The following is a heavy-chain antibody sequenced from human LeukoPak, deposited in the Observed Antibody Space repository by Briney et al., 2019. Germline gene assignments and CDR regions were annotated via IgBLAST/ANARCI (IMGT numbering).Heavy chain of an antibody. CDR2: VTSGGGET. CDR3: AKKGGSGSYYNFDY. V-gene: IGHV3-23*01. CDR1: GFTFSSYA. J-gene: IGHJ4*02. Sequence: GGSLRLSCAVSGFTFSSYAMSWVRQAQGKGLEWVSSVTSGGGETHYADSVKGRFTISRDNSKNTLHLQMNSLRVEDTAVYYCAKKGGSGSYYNFDYWGQGTLVTVSS. D-gene: IGHD3-10*01.